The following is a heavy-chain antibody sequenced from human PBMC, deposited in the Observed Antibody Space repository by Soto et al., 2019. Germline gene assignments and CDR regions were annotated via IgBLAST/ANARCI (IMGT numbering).Heavy chain of an antibody. CDR2: IIPIFGTA. D-gene: IGHD4-17*01. Sequence: QVQLVQSGAEVKKPGSSVKVSCKASGGTFSSYAISWVRQAPGQGLEWMGGIIPIFGTANYAQKFQGRVTITADETTSTAHMELRSLRSEDTAVYYCAWSYGDYYYHYGMEVWGQGTTVTVSS. CDR3: AWSYGDYYYHYGMEV. CDR1: GGTFSSYA. J-gene: IGHJ6*02. V-gene: IGHV1-69*12.